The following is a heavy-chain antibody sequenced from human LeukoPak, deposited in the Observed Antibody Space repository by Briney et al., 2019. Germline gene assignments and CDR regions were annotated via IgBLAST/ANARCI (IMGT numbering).Heavy chain of an antibody. CDR1: GGSFSGYY. Sequence: SETLSLTCAVYGGSFSGYYWSWIRQPPGKGLEWIGEINHSGSTNYNPSLKSRVTISVDTSKNQFSLKLSSVTAEDTAVYYCARARYNWNDGWIWGQGTLVTVSS. V-gene: IGHV4-34*01. D-gene: IGHD1-1*01. CDR2: INHSGST. CDR3: ARARYNWNDGWI. J-gene: IGHJ4*02.